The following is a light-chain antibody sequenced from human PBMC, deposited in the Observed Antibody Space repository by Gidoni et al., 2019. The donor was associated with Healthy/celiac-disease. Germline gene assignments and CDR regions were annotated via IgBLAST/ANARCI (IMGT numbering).Light chain of an antibody. Sequence: DIVMTKSPLSLPVTPGGPASISCRSSQSLLHSNGYNYLDWYRQKPGQSPQLLIYLGSNRASGVPDRFSGSGSGTDFTLKISRVEAEDVGVYYCMQALQTPPTFGQGTKVEIK. CDR3: MQALQTPPT. CDR1: QSLLHSNGYNY. CDR2: LGS. J-gene: IGKJ1*01. V-gene: IGKV2-28*01.